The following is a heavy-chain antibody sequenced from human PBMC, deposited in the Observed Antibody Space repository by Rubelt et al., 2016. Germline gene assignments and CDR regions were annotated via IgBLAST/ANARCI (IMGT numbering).Heavy chain of an antibody. CDR2: IYYSGST. Sequence: QLQLQESGPGLVKPSETLSLTCTVSGGSISSSSYYWGWIRQPPGKGLEWIGSIYYSGSTYYNPSLKGRVTISVDTSKNQFSLKLSSVTAADTAVYYCARATVVRGDLFDYWGQGTLVTVSS. V-gene: IGHV4-39*01. CDR1: GGSISSSSYY. CDR3: ARATVVRGDLFDY. D-gene: IGHD4-23*01. J-gene: IGHJ4*02.